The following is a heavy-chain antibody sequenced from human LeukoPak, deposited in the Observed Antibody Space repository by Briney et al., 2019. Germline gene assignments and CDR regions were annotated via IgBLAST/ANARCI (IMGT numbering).Heavy chain of an antibody. J-gene: IGHJ4*02. CDR1: GGSISSGNYS. Sequence: SETLSLTCTVSGGSISSGNYSWSWIRQPPGKGLEWIGEINHSGSTNYNPSLKSRVTISVDTSKNQFSLKLSSVTAADTAVYYCARNVPSRIVVVTALYYFDYWGQGTLVTVSS. V-gene: IGHV4-39*07. CDR3: ARNVPSRIVVVTALYYFDY. D-gene: IGHD2-21*02. CDR2: INHSGST.